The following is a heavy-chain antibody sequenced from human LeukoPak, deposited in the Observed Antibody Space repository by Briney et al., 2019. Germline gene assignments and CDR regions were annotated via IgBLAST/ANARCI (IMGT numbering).Heavy chain of an antibody. D-gene: IGHD6-13*01. V-gene: IGHV4-34*01. Sequence: ASETLPLTCAVYGGSFSGYYWSWIRQPPGKGLEWIGEINHSGSTNYNPSLKSRVTISVDTSKDQFSLKLSSVTAADTAVYYCARGHSRSWYYYYGMDVWGQGTTVTVS. J-gene: IGHJ6*02. CDR3: ARGHSRSWYYYYGMDV. CDR2: INHSGST. CDR1: GGSFSGYY.